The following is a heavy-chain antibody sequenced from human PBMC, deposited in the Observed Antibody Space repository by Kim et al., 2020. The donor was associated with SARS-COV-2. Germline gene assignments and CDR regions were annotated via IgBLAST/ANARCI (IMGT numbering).Heavy chain of an antibody. V-gene: IGHV4-34*01. Sequence: SETLSLTCAVYGGSFSVYYWSWIRQPPGKGLEWIGEINHSGSTNYNPSLKSRVTISVDTSKNQFSLKLSSVTAADTAVYYCARGAAMVFNWFDPWGQGTLVTVSS. D-gene: IGHD5-18*01. CDR3: ARGAAMVFNWFDP. CDR1: GGSFSVYY. J-gene: IGHJ5*02. CDR2: INHSGST.